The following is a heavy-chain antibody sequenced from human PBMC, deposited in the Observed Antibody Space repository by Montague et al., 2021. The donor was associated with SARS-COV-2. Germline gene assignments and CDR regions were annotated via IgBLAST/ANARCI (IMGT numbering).Heavy chain of an antibody. V-gene: IGHV3-74*01. CDR2: TDGDGSGT. CDR1: GFTFSNYW. Sequence: SLRLSLSASGFTFSNYWIHWVRQVPGKGLVWVARTDGDGSGTSYADSVKGRFTVSRDNAKNTVDLQMNGLRADDTAVYYCGSVFEYWGQGTLVTVSS. J-gene: IGHJ4*02. CDR3: GSVFEY.